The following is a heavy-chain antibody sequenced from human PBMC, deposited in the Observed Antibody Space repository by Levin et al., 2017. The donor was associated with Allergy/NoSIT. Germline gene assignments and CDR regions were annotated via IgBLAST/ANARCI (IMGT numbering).Heavy chain of an antibody. CDR1: GFTFSDYS. D-gene: IGHD3-22*01. CDR2: ISPTSNYI. V-gene: IGHV3-21*01. J-gene: IGHJ4*02. CDR3: ARSGSPDY. Sequence: GESLKISCAASGFTFSDYSMHWVRQAPGKGLEWVSSISPTSNYIYYADSLTGRFTISRDNAKSSVFLQMNSLRAEDTALYYCARSGSPDYWGQGTLVTVSS.